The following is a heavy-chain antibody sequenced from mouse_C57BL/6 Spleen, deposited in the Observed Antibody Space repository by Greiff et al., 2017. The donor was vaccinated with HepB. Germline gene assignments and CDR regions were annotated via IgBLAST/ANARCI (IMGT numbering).Heavy chain of an antibody. D-gene: IGHD1-1*01. V-gene: IGHV5-17*01. Sequence: EVKLEESGGGLVKPGGSLKLSCAASGFTFSDYGMHWVRQAPEKGLEWVAYISSGSSTIYYADTVKGRFTISRDNAKNTLFLQMTSLRSEDTAMYYCARPGIYYYGQYAMDYWGQGTSVTVSS. CDR3: ARPGIYYYGQYAMDY. J-gene: IGHJ4*01. CDR2: ISSGSSTI. CDR1: GFTFSDYG.